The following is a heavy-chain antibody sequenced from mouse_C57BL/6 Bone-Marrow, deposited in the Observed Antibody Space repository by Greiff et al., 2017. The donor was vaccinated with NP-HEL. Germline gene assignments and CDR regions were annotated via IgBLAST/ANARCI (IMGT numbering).Heavy chain of an antibody. J-gene: IGHJ4*01. CDR1: GYTFTSYW. CDR3: ARSVGWVYYYAMDY. V-gene: IGHV1-55*01. Sequence: QVQLQQPGAELVKPGASVKMSCKASGYTFTSYWITWVKQRPGQGLEWIGDIYPGSGSTNYNEKFKSKATLTVDKSSSTAYMELRSLTSEDSAVYFGARSVGWVYYYAMDYWGQGTSVTVSS. CDR2: IYPGSGST. D-gene: IGHD1-1*01.